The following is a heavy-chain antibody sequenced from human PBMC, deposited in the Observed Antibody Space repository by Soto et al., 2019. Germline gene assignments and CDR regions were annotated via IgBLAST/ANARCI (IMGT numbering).Heavy chain of an antibody. CDR3: ARRTWGMDV. V-gene: IGHV4-4*02. J-gene: IGHJ6*02. CDR2: IYHIGHT. CDR1: GASISSSNW. Sequence: QVPLPESGPGLVKPSGTLSLTCAVSGASISSSNWWSWVRQPPGKGLEWIGEIYHIGHTNYNPSLESRVTISVDKSKNQFALRLSSVSAADTAVYYCARRTWGMDVWGQGTTVIVSS. D-gene: IGHD2-8*01.